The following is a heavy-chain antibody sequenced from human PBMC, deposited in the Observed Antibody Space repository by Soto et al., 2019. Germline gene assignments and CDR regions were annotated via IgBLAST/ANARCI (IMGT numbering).Heavy chain of an antibody. V-gene: IGHV1-3*01. CDR2: INAGNGDT. CDR3: AREMWTAADYSRYYYYVDA. CDR1: GYTFTSYS. Sequence: QVQLVQSGAEVKKPGAAVKVSCRASGYTFTSYSLHWLRQAPGQGLEWMGWINAGNGDTKYSENFQGRVTVSRDASASTAYMELSSLRYEDTAVYYWAREMWTAADYSRYYYYVDAWGKGTAVTVSS. D-gene: IGHD6-25*01. J-gene: IGHJ6*03.